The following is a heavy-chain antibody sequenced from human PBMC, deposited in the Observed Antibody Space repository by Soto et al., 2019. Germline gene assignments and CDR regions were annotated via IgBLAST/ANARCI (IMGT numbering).Heavy chain of an antibody. J-gene: IGHJ4*02. D-gene: IGHD2-15*01. CDR3: AKASPLGGIVVVVAAFFDY. CDR1: GFTFSSYA. Sequence: GGSLRLSCAASGFTFSSYAMSWVRQAPGKGLEWVSAISGSGGSTYYADSVKGRFTISRDNSKNTLYLQMNSLRAEDTAVYYCAKASPLGGIVVVVAAFFDYWGQGTLVTVSS. CDR2: ISGSGGST. V-gene: IGHV3-23*01.